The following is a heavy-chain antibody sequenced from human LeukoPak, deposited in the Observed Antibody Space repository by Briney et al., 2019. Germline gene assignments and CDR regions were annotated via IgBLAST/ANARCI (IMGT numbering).Heavy chain of an antibody. CDR3: AKDQDSYYYYYMDV. CDR2: ISGSGDST. V-gene: IGHV3-23*01. Sequence: GGSLRLSCAASGFTFTTYAMAWVRQAPGKGLEWVSAISGSGDSTYYADSVKGRFTISRDNSKNTLYLQMNSLRAEDTAVYYCAKDQDSYYYYYMDVWGKGTTVTVSS. CDR1: GFTFTTYA. J-gene: IGHJ6*03. D-gene: IGHD3/OR15-3a*01.